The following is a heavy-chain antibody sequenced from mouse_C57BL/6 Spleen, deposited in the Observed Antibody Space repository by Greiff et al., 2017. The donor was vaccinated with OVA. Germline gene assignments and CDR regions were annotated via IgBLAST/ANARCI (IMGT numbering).Heavy chain of an antibody. CDR1: GYSITSGYY. Sequence: EVQLQESGPGLVKPSQSLSLTCSVTGYSITSGYYWNWIRQFPGNKLEWMGYISYDGSNNYNPSLKNRISITRDTSKNQFFLKLNSVTTEDTATYYCARFLITTVVADYWGQGTTLTVSS. J-gene: IGHJ2*01. CDR2: ISYDGSN. D-gene: IGHD1-1*01. V-gene: IGHV3-6*01. CDR3: ARFLITTVVADY.